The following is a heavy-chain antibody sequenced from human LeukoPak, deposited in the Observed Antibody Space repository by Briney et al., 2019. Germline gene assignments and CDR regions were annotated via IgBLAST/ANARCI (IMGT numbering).Heavy chain of an antibody. J-gene: IGHJ4*02. Sequence: GGSLRLSCAASGFTFSSYWMHWVRQAPGKGLVWVSRINSDASLTSYADCVKGRFTISRDNAKNTLYLQMNNLRAEDTAVYYCARDLPGGITIFGGRGQGTLVTVSS. CDR2: INSDASLT. CDR1: GFTFSSYW. CDR3: ARDLPGGITIFGG. D-gene: IGHD3-3*01. V-gene: IGHV3-74*01.